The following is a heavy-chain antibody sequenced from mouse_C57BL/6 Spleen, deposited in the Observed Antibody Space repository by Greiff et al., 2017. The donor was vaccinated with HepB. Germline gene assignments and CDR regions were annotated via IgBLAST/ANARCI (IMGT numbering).Heavy chain of an antibody. V-gene: IGHV1-15*01. D-gene: IGHD2-4*01. CDR2: IDPETGGT. CDR3: TSRGIYYDYEGFAY. J-gene: IGHJ3*01. CDR1: GYTFTDYE. Sequence: QVQLKESGAELVRPGASVTLSCKASGYTFTDYEMHWVKQTPVHGLEWIGAIDPETGGTAYNQKFKGKAILTADKSSSTAYMELRSLTSEDSAVYYCTSRGIYYDYEGFAYWGQGTLVTVSA.